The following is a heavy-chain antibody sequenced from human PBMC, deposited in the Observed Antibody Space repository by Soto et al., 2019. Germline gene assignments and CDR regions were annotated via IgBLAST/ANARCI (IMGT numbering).Heavy chain of an antibody. D-gene: IGHD6-19*01. V-gene: IGHV3-30*18. CDR1: GFTVATTG. J-gene: IGHJ5*02. CDR2: ISHSGAEA. CDR3: AKDWGSSDWFSWFNP. Sequence: QVQLVESGGGVVQPGGSLKLACAASGFTVATTGMHWVRQAPGKGLEWVAMISHSGAEAHYGDSVQGRFSISRDNAKNILYLQMSSLRPEDTAIYYCAKDWGSSDWFSWFNPWGQGVLVTVSS.